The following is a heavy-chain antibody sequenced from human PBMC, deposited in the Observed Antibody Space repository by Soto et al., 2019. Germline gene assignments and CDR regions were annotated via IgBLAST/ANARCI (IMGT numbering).Heavy chain of an antibody. V-gene: IGHV1-2*04. J-gene: IGHJ5*02. CDR3: ARAYYGSGSYYHWFDP. CDR1: GYTFTDDY. D-gene: IGHD3-10*01. Sequence: ASVKVSCKASGYTFTDDYMDCVRQAPGQGPEWMGWINPNSGGTNYAKKFQGWVTMTRDTAISTAYMELSRLRSDDTAVYYCARAYYGSGSYYHWFDPWGQGTLVTVSS. CDR2: INPNSGGT.